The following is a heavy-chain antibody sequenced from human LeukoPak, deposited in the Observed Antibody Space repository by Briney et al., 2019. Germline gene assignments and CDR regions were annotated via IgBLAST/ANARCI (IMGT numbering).Heavy chain of an antibody. CDR1: GFAFCTYA. D-gene: IGHD5-18*01. CDR3: ARAEYTYGPRGFDF. V-gene: IGHV3-21*01. Sequence: GGSLRLSCAGSGFAFCTYAMNWVRQAPGKGLEWVSSISRSGSYIYHADSVKGRFTISRDNAKNSLYLQMNSLTAEDTAVYHCARAEYTYGPRGFDFWGQGTLVTVSS. CDR2: ISRSGSYI. J-gene: IGHJ4*02.